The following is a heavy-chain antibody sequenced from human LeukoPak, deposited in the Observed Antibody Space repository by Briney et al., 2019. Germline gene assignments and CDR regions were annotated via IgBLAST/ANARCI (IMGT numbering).Heavy chain of an antibody. V-gene: IGHV1-46*01. CDR2: IDPSGGPT. J-gene: IGHJ4*02. CDR3: ARGATRGISMIHFDY. D-gene: IGHD3-22*01. Sequence: ASVKVSCKASGYTVTSYYMHWIRQAPGEGLEWMGIIDPSGGPTTDAQKFQGRVTMTRDTSTSTVYMELSSLRSEDTAVYFCARGATRGISMIHFDYWGQGTLVTVSS. CDR1: GYTVTSYY.